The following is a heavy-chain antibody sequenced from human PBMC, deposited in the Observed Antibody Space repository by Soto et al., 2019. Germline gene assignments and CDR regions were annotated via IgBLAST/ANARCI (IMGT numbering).Heavy chain of an antibody. CDR3: AREAGYYVRPGAFDI. CDR2: INWNGGST. V-gene: IGHV3-20*04. D-gene: IGHD3-10*02. Sequence: GGSLILSCAASGFRFDDYVMSWVRQAPGKGLEWVSGINWNGGSTGYADSVKGRFTISRDNAKNSLYLQMNSLRAEDTALYYCAREAGYYVRPGAFDIWGQGTMVTVSS. CDR1: GFRFDDYV. J-gene: IGHJ3*02.